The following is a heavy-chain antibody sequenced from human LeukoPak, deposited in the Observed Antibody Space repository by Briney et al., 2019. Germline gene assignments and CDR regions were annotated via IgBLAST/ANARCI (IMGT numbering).Heavy chain of an antibody. J-gene: IGHJ4*02. CDR1: GGSISSYY. CDR2: IYYSGST. Sequence: PSETLSLTCTVSGGSISSYYWSWIRQPPGKGLEWIGYIYYSGSTNYNPSLKSRVTISVDTSKNQFSLKLSSVTVADTAVYYCAREDCSGDGCYSFDYWGQGTLVTVFS. D-gene: IGHD2-15*01. V-gene: IGHV4-59*01. CDR3: AREDCSGDGCYSFDY.